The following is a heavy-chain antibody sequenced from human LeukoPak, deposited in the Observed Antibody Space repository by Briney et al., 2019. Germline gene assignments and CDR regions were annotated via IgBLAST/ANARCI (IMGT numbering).Heavy chain of an antibody. J-gene: IGHJ5*02. V-gene: IGHV1-46*01. CDR2: INPSAGST. D-gene: IGHD1-26*01. CDR1: GYTFTTYY. Sequence: ASVKVSCKASGYTFTTYYMHWVRQAPGQGLEWMGVINPSAGSTSYAQKFQGRVTMTRDTSTSTVYMEPSSLRSGDTAIYYCARDHSGSQHWFDPWGQGTLVTVSS. CDR3: ARDHSGSQHWFDP.